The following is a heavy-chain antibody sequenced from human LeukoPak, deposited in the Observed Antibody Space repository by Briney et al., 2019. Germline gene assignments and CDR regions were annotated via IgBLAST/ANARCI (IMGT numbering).Heavy chain of an antibody. V-gene: IGHV4-59*01. J-gene: IGHJ4*02. D-gene: IGHD6-13*01. CDR1: GGSISSYY. CDR3: ARSSSSWYTFLDY. Sequence: PSETLSLTCTVSGGSISSYYWSWIRQPPGRGLEWIGYIYYSGSTNYNPSLKSRVTISVDTSKNQFSLKLSSVTAADTAVYYCARSSSSWYTFLDYWGQGTLVTVSS. CDR2: IYYSGST.